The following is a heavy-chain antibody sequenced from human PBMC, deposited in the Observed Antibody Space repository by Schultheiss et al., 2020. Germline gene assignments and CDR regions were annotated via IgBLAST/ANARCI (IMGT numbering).Heavy chain of an antibody. J-gene: IGHJ5*02. CDR2: INPNSGDT. D-gene: IGHD2-15*01. CDR1: GGTFSSYA. Sequence: ASVKVSCKASGGTFSSYAISWVRQAPGQGLEWMGRINPNSGDTKSAQKFQGRVTMTRDMSITTAYMELSSLRSEDTAVHYCARGCSGGSCSQNWFDPWGQGTLVTVSS. V-gene: IGHV1-2*06. CDR3: ARGCSGGSCSQNWFDP.